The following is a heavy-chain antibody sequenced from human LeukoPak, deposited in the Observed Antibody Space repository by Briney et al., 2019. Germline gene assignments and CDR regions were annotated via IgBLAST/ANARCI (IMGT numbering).Heavy chain of an antibody. CDR3: ARDLRQLGTTDY. Sequence: PGGSLRLSCAASGFTFSSYTMNWVRQAPGKGLEWVSSISSTSSYIYYADSVKGRFTISRDNAKNSLYLQMNSLRAEDTAVYYCARDLRQLGTTDYWGQGTLVTVSS. CDR1: GFTFSSYT. V-gene: IGHV3-21*01. J-gene: IGHJ4*02. CDR2: ISSTSSYI. D-gene: IGHD6-13*01.